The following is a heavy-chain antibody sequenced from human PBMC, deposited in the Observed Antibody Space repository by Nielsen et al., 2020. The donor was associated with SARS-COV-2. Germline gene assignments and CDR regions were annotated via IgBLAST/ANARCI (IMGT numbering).Heavy chain of an antibody. J-gene: IGHJ4*02. Sequence: KVSCKGSGYSFTSYWTSWVRQMPGKGLEWMGRIDPSDSYTNYSPSFQGHVTISADKSISTAYLQWSSLKASDTAMYYCARHEVPFSVAGIWGQGTLVTVSS. CDR3: ARHEVPFSVAGI. CDR1: GYSFTSYW. D-gene: IGHD6-19*01. CDR2: IDPSDSYT. V-gene: IGHV5-10-1*01.